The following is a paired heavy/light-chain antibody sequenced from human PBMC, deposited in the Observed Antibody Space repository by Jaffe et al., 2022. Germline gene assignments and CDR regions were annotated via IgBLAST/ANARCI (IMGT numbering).Heavy chain of an antibody. CDR1: GGTFSSYA. CDR2: IIPIFGTA. V-gene: IGHV1-69*05. J-gene: IGHJ4*02. Sequence: QVQLVQSGAEVKKPGSSVKVSCKASGGTFSSYAISWVRQAPGQGLEWMGGIIPIFGTANYAQKFQGRVTITTDESTSTAYMELSSLRSEDTAVYYCATCKIEYYYDSSGYWTTFDYWGQGTLVTVSS. CDR3: ATCKIEYYYDSSGYWTTFDY. D-gene: IGHD3-22*01.
Light chain of an antibody. Sequence: QSALTQPASVSGSPGQSITISCTGTSSDVGSYNLVSWYQQHPGKAPKLMIYEVSKRPSGVSNRFSGSKSGNTASLTISGLQAEDEADYYCCSYAGSSSFVFGTGTKVTVL. CDR3: CSYAGSSSFV. J-gene: IGLJ1*01. V-gene: IGLV2-23*02. CDR2: EVS. CDR1: SSDVGSYNL.